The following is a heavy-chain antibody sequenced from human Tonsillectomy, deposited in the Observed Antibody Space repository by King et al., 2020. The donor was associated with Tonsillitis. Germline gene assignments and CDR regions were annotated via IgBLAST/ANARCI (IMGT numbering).Heavy chain of an antibody. D-gene: IGHD1-26*01. V-gene: IGHV4-59*01. CDR2: IHYTGNT. CDR3: ARHRGASFDL. Sequence: VPLQESGPGLVRPSETVSLTCTVSGDSMGGYYWSWIRQPPGKALEWIGYIHYTGNTTYSPSLKSRVTISLDTSKSQFSLKLTSVATADTAVYYCARHRGASFDLWGQGSLVTVSS. CDR1: GDSMGGYY. J-gene: IGHJ4*02.